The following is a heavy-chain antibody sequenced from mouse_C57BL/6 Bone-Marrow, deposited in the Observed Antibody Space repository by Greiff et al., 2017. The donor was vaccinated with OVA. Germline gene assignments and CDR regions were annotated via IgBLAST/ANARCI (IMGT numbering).Heavy chain of an antibody. V-gene: IGHV1-72*01. D-gene: IGHD2-3*01. CDR3: ARPRDGYYWFAY. CDR2: IDPNSGGT. CDR1: GYTFTSYW. Sequence: QVQLKQPGAELVKPGASVKLSCKASGYTFTSYWMHWVKQRPGRGLEWIGRIDPNSGGTKYNEKFKSKATLTVDKPSSTAYMQLSSLTSEDSAVYYCARPRDGYYWFAYWGQGTLVTVSA. J-gene: IGHJ3*01.